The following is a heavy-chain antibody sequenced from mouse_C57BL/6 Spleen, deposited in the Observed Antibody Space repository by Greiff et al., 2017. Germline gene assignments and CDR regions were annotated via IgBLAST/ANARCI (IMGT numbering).Heavy chain of an antibody. D-gene: IGHD1-1*01. Sequence: EVKLVESGPGLVKPSQSLSLTCSVTGYSITSGYYWNWIRQFPGNKLEWMGYISYDGSNNYNPSLKNRISITRDTSKNQFFLKLNSVTTEDTATYYCARDEELRPFAYWGQGTLVTVSA. J-gene: IGHJ3*01. V-gene: IGHV3-6*01. CDR2: ISYDGSN. CDR3: ARDEELRPFAY. CDR1: GYSITSGYY.